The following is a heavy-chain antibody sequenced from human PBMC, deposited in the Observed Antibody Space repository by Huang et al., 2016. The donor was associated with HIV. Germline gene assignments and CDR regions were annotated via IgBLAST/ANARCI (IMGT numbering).Heavy chain of an antibody. J-gene: IGHJ4*02. CDR1: GFTFSSYG. V-gene: IGHV3-30*18. Sequence: QVQLVESGGGVVQPGRSLRISCAASGFTFSSYGMHWVRQAPGKGLEWVAVISYDAKTKYYADAVKGRFSISRDNSKTTVYLQLNSLRVEDTAVYYCAKGGSAAAVLDFWGQGTLVTVSS. D-gene: IGHD6-13*01. CDR2: ISYDAKTK. CDR3: AKGGSAAAVLDF.